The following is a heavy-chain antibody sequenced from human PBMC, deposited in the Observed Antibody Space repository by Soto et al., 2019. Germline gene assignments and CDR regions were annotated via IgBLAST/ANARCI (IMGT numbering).Heavy chain of an antibody. CDR3: ARVGAYFGEFVYFDY. Sequence: GGSLRLSCSASGFNFNSYTMNWVRQAPGKGLEWVSSISRFGDRTYYADSVKGRFAIFRANAENSVYLQVNSLRAEDTAVYYRARVGAYFGEFVYFDYWGQGTPVTVSS. J-gene: IGHJ4*02. V-gene: IGHV3-21*06. CDR2: ISRFGDRT. D-gene: IGHD3-10*01. CDR1: GFNFNSYT.